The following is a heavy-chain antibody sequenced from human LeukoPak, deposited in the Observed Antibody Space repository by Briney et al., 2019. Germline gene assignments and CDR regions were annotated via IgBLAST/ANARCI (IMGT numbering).Heavy chain of an antibody. Sequence: PGGSLRLSCVASGFTFSNYAMSWVRQAPGKGLEWVSAIPVNGGSTYYADSVKGRSTISRDNFKNTLYLQMNSLRAEDTAVYYCARGVSAAGFDYWGQGTLVTVSS. D-gene: IGHD6-13*01. CDR3: ARGVSAAGFDY. J-gene: IGHJ4*02. CDR1: GFTFSNYA. CDR2: IPVNGGST. V-gene: IGHV3-23*01.